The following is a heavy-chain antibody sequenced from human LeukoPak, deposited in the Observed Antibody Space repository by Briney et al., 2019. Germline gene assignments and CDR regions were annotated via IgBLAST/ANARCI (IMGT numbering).Heavy chain of an antibody. CDR2: IYYSGST. CDR3: ARSPGDYDFWSGYYTGNGLNWFDP. Sequence: SETLSLTCTVSGGSISSYYWSWIRQPLGKGLEWIGYIYYSGSTNYNPSLKSRVTISVDTSKNQFSLKLSSVTAADTAVYYCARSPGDYDFWSGYYTGNGLNWFDPWGQGTLVTVSS. V-gene: IGHV4-59*08. D-gene: IGHD3-3*01. CDR1: GGSISSYY. J-gene: IGHJ5*02.